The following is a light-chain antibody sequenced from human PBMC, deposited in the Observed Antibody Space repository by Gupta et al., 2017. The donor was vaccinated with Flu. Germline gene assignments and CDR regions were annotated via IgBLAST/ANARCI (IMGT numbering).Light chain of an antibody. Sequence: GTLSLSPVERATLSCSASQSVSSSYLAWYQQKPGQAPRLLIYGASSRATGIPDRFSGSGSGTDFTLTISRLEPEDFAVYYCQQYGSSPYTFGQGTKVEIK. J-gene: IGKJ2*01. CDR1: QSVSSSY. V-gene: IGKV3-20*01. CDR2: GAS. CDR3: QQYGSSPYT.